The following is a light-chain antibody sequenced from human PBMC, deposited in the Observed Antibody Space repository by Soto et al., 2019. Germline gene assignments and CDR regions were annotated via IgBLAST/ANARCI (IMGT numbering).Light chain of an antibody. CDR1: QSVSSN. Sequence: EIVMTQSPATLSVSPGERATLSCRASQSVSSNLAWYHQRPGQAPRLLIYGASTRATGVPARFSGSGSGTDFTLTISSLQSEDFAVYYCQQYNNWPLGITFGQGTRLEIK. CDR2: GAS. CDR3: QQYNNWPLGIT. V-gene: IGKV3-15*01. J-gene: IGKJ5*01.